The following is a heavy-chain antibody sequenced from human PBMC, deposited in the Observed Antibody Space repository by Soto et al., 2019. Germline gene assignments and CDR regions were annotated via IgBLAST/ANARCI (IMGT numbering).Heavy chain of an antibody. CDR3: ASAGQRAEVLPAWFGN. D-gene: IGHD3-10*01. CDR1: GFTFEDYV. V-gene: IGHV3-9*01. J-gene: IGHJ4*02. Sequence: EVQLVESGGGLVQPGRSLRLSCATSGFTFEDYVMHWVRQVPGKGLEWVSGISWNGDNIAYADSLKGRVTISRDNAKKSLSLEMSSLRPEDTGRYFCASAGQRAEVLPAWFGNWGQGALVIVSS. CDR2: ISWNGDNI.